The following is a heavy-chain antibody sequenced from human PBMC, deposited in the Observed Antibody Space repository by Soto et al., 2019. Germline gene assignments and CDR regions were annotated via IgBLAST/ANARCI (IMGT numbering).Heavy chain of an antibody. Sequence: QVQLQESGPGLVKPSGTLSLTCAVSGGSFTSNNWWTWVRQPPGQGLEWIGEIYRTGSTNYNPSLKSRVTIALDESENHCALKVTSLTAADTAVYYCASRDPGTSVDYWGQGTLVTVSS. CDR3: ASRDPGTSVDY. CDR1: GGSFTSNNW. D-gene: IGHD1-7*01. V-gene: IGHV4-4*02. J-gene: IGHJ4*02. CDR2: IYRTGST.